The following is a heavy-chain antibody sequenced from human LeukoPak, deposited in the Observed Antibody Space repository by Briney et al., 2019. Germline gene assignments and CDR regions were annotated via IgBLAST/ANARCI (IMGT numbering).Heavy chain of an antibody. V-gene: IGHV3-7*01. CDR1: GFTFSSYA. CDR2: IKQDGSEK. J-gene: IGHJ4*02. Sequence: GGSLRLSCAASGFTFSSYAMSWVRQAPGKGLEWVANIKQDGSEKYYVDSVKGRFTISRDNAKNSLYLQMNSLRAEDTAVYYCARTYYYGSGSYYKGYWGQGTLVTVSS. D-gene: IGHD3-10*01. CDR3: ARTYYYGSGSYYKGY.